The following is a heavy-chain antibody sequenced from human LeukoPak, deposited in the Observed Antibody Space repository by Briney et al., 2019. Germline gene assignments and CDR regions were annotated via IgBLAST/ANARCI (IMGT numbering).Heavy chain of an antibody. Sequence: PGGSLRLSCAASGFTFDDYTMHWVRQAPGKGLEWVSLISWNGGSTYSADSVKGRFTISRDNSKNSLYLQMNSLRTEDTALYYCAKGGWELLPLFDYWGQGTLVTVSS. CDR3: AKGGWELLPLFDY. V-gene: IGHV3-43*01. D-gene: IGHD1-26*01. CDR2: ISWNGGST. J-gene: IGHJ4*02. CDR1: GFTFDDYT.